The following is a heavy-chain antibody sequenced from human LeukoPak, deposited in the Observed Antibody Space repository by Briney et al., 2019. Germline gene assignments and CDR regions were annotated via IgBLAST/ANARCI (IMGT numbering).Heavy chain of an antibody. CDR2: IYHSGST. CDR1: GGSIDSSSYY. V-gene: IGHV4-30-2*01. Sequence: SETLSLTCTVSGGSIDSSSYYWSWIRQPPGKGLEWIGYIYHSGSTYYNPSLKSRVTISVDRSKNQFSLKLSSVTAADTAVYYCARKAVAGPFDYWGQGTLVTVSS. CDR3: ARKAVAGPFDY. J-gene: IGHJ4*02. D-gene: IGHD6-19*01.